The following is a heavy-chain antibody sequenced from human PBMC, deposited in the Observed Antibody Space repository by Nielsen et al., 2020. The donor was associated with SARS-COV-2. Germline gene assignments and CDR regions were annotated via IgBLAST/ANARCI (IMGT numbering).Heavy chain of an antibody. J-gene: IGHJ4*02. V-gene: IGHV3-7*03. CDR2: VNQDGGEK. CDR3: ASSHYYYDSSGYYGY. CDR1: GFTFSSYA. Sequence: GESLKISCAASGFTFSSYAMSWVRQAPGKGLEWVANVNQDGGEKYFVDSVKGRFTISRDNAKNSLYLQMNSLRAEDTAVYYCASSHYYYDSSGYYGYWGQGTLVTVSS. D-gene: IGHD3-22*01.